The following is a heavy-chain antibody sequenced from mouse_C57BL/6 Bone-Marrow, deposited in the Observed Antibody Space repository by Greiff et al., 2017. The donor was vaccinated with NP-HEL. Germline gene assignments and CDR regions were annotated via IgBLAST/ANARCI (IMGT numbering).Heavy chain of an antibody. CDR1: GSTFSDYY. CDR2: ISNGGGST. CDR3: ARRPYYAMDY. V-gene: IGHV5-12*01. Sequence: EVKLVESGGGLVQPGGSLKLSCAASGSTFSDYYMYWVRQTPEKRLGWVAYISNGGGSTYYPDTVKGRFTISRDNAKNTLYLQMSRLKSEDTAMYYCARRPYYAMDYWGQGTSVTVSS. J-gene: IGHJ4*01.